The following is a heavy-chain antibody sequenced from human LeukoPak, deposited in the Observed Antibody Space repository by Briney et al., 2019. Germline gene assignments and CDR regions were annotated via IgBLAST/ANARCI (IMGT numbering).Heavy chain of an antibody. Sequence: GGSLRLSCAASGFTFSSYSMNWVRQAPGKGLEWVSSISSSSSYIYYADSVKGRFTISRDNSKNTLYLQMNSLRAEDTAVYYCAKDSEAGYYDSSGWFDPWGQGTLVTVSS. V-gene: IGHV3-21*04. D-gene: IGHD3-22*01. CDR1: GFTFSSYS. J-gene: IGHJ5*02. CDR3: AKDSEAGYYDSSGWFDP. CDR2: ISSSSSYI.